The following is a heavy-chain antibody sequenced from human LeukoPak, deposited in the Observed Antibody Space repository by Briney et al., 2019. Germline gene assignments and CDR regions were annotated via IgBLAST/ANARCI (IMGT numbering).Heavy chain of an antibody. D-gene: IGHD3-22*01. CDR2: ISGSGGST. V-gene: IGHV3-23*01. Sequence: PGGTLRLSCAASGFTFSSYAMSWVRQIPGKGLEWVSFISGSGGSTYYADSVKGRFTISRDNSKNTLYLQMNSLRAEDTAVYYCAKVQSDYYDSSVYYGLDYWGQGTLVTVSS. CDR1: GFTFSSYA. J-gene: IGHJ4*02. CDR3: AKVQSDYYDSSVYYGLDY.